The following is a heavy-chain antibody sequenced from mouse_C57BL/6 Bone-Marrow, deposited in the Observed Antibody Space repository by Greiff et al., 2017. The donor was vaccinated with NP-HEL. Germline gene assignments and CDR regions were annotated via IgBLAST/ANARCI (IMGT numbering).Heavy chain of an antibody. CDR2: ISSGSSTI. J-gene: IGHJ4*01. D-gene: IGHD2-2*01. CDR1: GFTFSDYG. Sequence: EVKLVESGGGLVKPGGSLKLSCAASGFTFSDYGMHWVRQAPEKGLEWVAYISSGSSTIYYADTVKGRFTISRDNAKNTLFLQMTSLRSEDTAMYYCARHGYPDYWGQGTSVTVS. V-gene: IGHV5-17*01. CDR3: ARHGYPDY.